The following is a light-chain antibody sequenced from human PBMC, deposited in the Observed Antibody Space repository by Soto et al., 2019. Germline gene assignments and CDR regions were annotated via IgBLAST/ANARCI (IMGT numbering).Light chain of an antibody. Sequence: VLSLSASALSLSPGESATLSCRASQSVSISSLSWYQQTPGQAPRLLIYDASNRVTGIPARFRGSGSGTDSTLTISSLEPDDFAVYYCQQRSKWQITFGQGTRLEIK. CDR2: DAS. CDR1: QSVSISS. J-gene: IGKJ5*01. V-gene: IGKV3D-11*02. CDR3: QQRSKWQIT.